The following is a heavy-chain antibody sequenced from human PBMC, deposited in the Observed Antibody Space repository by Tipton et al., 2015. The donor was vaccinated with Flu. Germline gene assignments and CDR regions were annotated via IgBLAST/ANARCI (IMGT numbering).Heavy chain of an antibody. Sequence: QLVQSGGGLVQPGGSLRLSCAASGFTFSTYWMSWVRQAPGKGLEWVANINQDGSEKYSVDSVKGRFTISRDNAKNSLYLQMNSLRGEDSAVYYCASLRGSGSYSSYAFDFWGQGTMVTVSS. CDR3: ASLRGSGSYSSYAFDF. V-gene: IGHV3-7*01. D-gene: IGHD1-26*01. J-gene: IGHJ3*01. CDR1: GFTFSTYW. CDR2: INQDGSEK.